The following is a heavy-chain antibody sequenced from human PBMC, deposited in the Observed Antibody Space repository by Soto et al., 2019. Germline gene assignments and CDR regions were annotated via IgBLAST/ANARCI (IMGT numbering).Heavy chain of an antibody. V-gene: IGHV3-23*01. CDR3: AKDRGYCSGGSCYSRAFAI. CDR1: GFTFSSYA. D-gene: IGHD2-15*01. J-gene: IGHJ3*02. CDR2: ISGSGGST. Sequence: PGGSLRLSCAASGFTFSSYAMSWVRQAPGKGLEWGSAISGSGGSTYYADSVKGRFTISRDNSKNTLYLQMNSLRAGDTAVYYCAKDRGYCSGGSCYSRAFAIWGQGTMVTVSS.